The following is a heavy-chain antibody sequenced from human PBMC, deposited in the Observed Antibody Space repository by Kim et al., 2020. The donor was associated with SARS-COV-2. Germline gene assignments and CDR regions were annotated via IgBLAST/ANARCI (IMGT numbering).Heavy chain of an antibody. J-gene: IGHJ6*02. D-gene: IGHD3-3*01. V-gene: IGHV3-23*01. CDR2: IIGSGNVT. CDR1: GFTFNNYP. Sequence: GGSLRLSCAASGFTFNNYPMTWVRQTPGKGLEWVSAIIGSGNVTYYADSVKGRFTVSRDNSKNTLFLQMNSLRAEDTAVYYCAKGEWSPRIPEYYYYGMDVWGRGTTVTVSS. CDR3: AKGEWSPRIPEYYYYGMDV.